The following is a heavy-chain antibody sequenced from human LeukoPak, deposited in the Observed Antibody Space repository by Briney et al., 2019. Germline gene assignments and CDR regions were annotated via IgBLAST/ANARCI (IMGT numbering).Heavy chain of an antibody. CDR3: ARDRPVAGSYYYYGMDV. D-gene: IGHD6-19*01. Sequence: GGSLRHSRAASGFTLRSYGMSWVRQAPRKGLEWVAVIWDDGSNKYYAESVKGRFTIGRDNSKNTLYLEMNSLRAEDTAVYYCARDRPVAGSYYYYGMDVWGQGTTVTVSS. CDR1: GFTLRSYG. CDR2: IWDDGSNK. J-gene: IGHJ6*02. V-gene: IGHV3-33*08.